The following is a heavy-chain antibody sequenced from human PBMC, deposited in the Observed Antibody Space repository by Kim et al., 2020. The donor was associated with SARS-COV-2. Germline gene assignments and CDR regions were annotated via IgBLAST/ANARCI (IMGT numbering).Heavy chain of an antibody. CDR2: IIPIFGTA. CDR1: GGTFSSYA. J-gene: IGHJ5*02. CDR3: ARVEYSSSWYTYNWFDP. Sequence: SVKVSCKASGGTFSSYAISWVRQAPGQGLEWMGGIIPIFGTANYAQKFQGRVTITADESTSTAYMELSSLRSEDTAVYYCARVEYSSSWYTYNWFDPWGQGTLVTVSS. V-gene: IGHV1-69*13. D-gene: IGHD6-13*01.